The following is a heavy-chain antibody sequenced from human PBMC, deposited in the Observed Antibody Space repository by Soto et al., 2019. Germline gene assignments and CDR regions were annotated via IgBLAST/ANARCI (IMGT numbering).Heavy chain of an antibody. Sequence: GGSLRLSCAASGFTFSSYAMHWVRQAPGKGLEWVAVISYDGSNKYYADSVKGRFTISRDNSKNTLYLQMNSLRAEDTAVYYCARDQKMATIGLNWGAFDIWGQGTMVTVSS. J-gene: IGHJ3*02. CDR2: ISYDGSNK. CDR1: GFTFSSYA. D-gene: IGHD5-12*01. CDR3: ARDQKMATIGLNWGAFDI. V-gene: IGHV3-30-3*01.